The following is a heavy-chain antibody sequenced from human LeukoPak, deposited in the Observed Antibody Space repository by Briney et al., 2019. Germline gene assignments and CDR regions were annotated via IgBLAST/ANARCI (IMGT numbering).Heavy chain of an antibody. CDR1: GFTFSSYW. CDR3: ARDRRGPFDY. D-gene: IGHD3-10*01. CDR2: INHNGNVN. V-gene: IGHV3-7*03. Sequence: SGGSLRLSCAASGFTFSSYWMNWARQAPGQGLEWVASINHNGNVNYYVDSVKGRFTISRDNAKNSLYLQMSNLRAEDTAVYYCARDRRGPFDYWGQGTLVTVSS. J-gene: IGHJ4*02.